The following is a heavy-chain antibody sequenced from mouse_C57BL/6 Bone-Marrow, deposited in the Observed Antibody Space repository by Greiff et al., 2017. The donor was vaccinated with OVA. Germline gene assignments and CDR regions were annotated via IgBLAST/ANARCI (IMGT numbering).Heavy chain of an antibody. CDR3: TKQTTVVDRYAMDY. D-gene: IGHD1-1*01. CDR2: ISNGGGST. Sequence: EVKVVESGGGLVQPGGSLKLSCAASGFTFSDYYMYWVRQTPEKRLEWVAYISNGGGSTYYPDTVKGRFTISRDNAKNTLYLQMSRLKSEDTAMYYCTKQTTVVDRYAMDYWGQGTSVTVSS. J-gene: IGHJ4*01. CDR1: GFTFSDYY. V-gene: IGHV5-12*01.